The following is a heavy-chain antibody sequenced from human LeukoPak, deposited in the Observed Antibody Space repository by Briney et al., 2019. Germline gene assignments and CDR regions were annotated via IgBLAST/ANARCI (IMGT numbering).Heavy chain of an antibody. V-gene: IGHV1-69*13. Sequence: GASVKVSCKASGGTFSSYAISWVRQALGQGLEWMGGIIPIFGTANYAQKFQGRVTITADESTSTAYMELSSLRSEDTAVYYCARSSGYVHRDWYFDLWGRGTLVTVSS. J-gene: IGHJ2*01. D-gene: IGHD5-12*01. CDR1: GGTFSSYA. CDR3: ARSSGYVHRDWYFDL. CDR2: IIPIFGTA.